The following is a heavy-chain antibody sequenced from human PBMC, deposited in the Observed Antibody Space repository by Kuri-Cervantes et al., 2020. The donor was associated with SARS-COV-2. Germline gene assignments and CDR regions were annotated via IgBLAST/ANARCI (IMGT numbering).Heavy chain of an antibody. CDR1: GFIFGDYA. J-gene: IGHJ6*02. CDR2: INSDGSYA. D-gene: IGHD5-12*01. Sequence: GESLKISCAASGFIFGDYAMHWVRQAPGKGLVWVSRINSDGSYANNADSVKGRFTLSRDNAKNMLFLQMNSLRAEDTAVYYCAKGRGYSGYDPYYYYGMDVWGQGTTVTVSS. V-gene: IGHV3-74*01. CDR3: AKGRGYSGYDPYYYYGMDV.